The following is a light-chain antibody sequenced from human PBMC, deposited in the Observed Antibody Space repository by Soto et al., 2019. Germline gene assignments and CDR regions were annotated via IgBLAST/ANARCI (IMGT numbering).Light chain of an antibody. Sequence: QSVLTQPPSASGTPGQRVTISCSGSSSNIGSNTVNWYQQLPGTAPKLLIYSNNQRPSGVPDRFSGSKSGTSASLAISGPQSEDEADYYCAAWDDSLNGLYVFGTGTNVTVL. CDR1: SSNIGSNT. CDR2: SNN. V-gene: IGLV1-44*01. CDR3: AAWDDSLNGLYV. J-gene: IGLJ1*01.